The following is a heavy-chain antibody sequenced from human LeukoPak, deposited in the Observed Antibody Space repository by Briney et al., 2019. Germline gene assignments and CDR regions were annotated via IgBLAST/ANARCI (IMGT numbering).Heavy chain of an antibody. D-gene: IGHD3-22*01. Sequence: SETLPLTCTVSGGSISSGDYYWSWIRQPPGEGLEWIGYIYYSGSTYYNPSLKSRVTISVDTSKNQFSLKLSSVTAADTAVYYCARAHRDSYYYDSSGYYLDPYYFDYWGQGTLVTVSS. CDR1: GGSISSGDYY. J-gene: IGHJ4*02. CDR3: ARAHRDSYYYDSSGYYLDPYYFDY. CDR2: IYYSGST. V-gene: IGHV4-30-4*01.